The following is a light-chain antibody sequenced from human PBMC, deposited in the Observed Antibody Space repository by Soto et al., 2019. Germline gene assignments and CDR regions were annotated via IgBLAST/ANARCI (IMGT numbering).Light chain of an antibody. CDR3: QSYDSSLSGV. Sequence: QSVLTQPPSASGTPGQRVTISCSGSSFNIGRNPVNWYQQFPGTAPKLLIYGNSNRPSGVPDRFSGSKSGTSASLAITGLQAEDEADYYCQSYDSSLSGVFGGGTQLTVL. CDR1: SFNIGRNP. J-gene: IGLJ3*02. CDR2: GNS. V-gene: IGLV1-40*01.